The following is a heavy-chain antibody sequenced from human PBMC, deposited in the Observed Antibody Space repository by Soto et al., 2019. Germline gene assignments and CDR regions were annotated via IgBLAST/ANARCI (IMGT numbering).Heavy chain of an antibody. D-gene: IGHD1-26*01. J-gene: IGHJ5*02. V-gene: IGHV1-18*01. CDR3: ARVVGALGHWFDP. CDR1: GYTFTSYG. CDR2: ISAYNGNT. Sequence: QVQLEQSGAEVKKPGASVKVSCKASGYTFTSYGISWVRQAPGQGLEWMGRISAYNGNTNYAQKLQGRVTMTTDTSTSTASMEMRSLRSDDTAVYYCARVVGALGHWFDPGGQGTLVTVSS.